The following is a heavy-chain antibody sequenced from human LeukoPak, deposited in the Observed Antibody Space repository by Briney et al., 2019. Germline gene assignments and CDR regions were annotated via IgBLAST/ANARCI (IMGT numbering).Heavy chain of an antibody. Sequence: GGSLRLSCAASGFTFSSYEMNWVRQAPGKGLEWVSYISSSGSTIYYADSVKGRFTISRDNAKNSLYLQMNSLRAEDTAVYYCARDKVPAALDYWGQGTLVTVSS. CDR2: ISSSGSTI. CDR3: ARDKVPAALDY. V-gene: IGHV3-48*03. CDR1: GFTFSSYE. J-gene: IGHJ4*02. D-gene: IGHD2-2*01.